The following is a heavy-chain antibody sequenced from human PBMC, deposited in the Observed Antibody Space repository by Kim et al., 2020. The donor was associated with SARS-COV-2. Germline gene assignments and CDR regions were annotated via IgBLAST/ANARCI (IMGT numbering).Heavy chain of an antibody. Sequence: SFQGQVTISADKSISTAYLQWSSLKASDTAMYYCARVPYDFWSGYKGFDPWGQGTLVTVSS. V-gene: IGHV5-51*01. CDR3: ARVPYDFWSGYKGFDP. J-gene: IGHJ5*02. D-gene: IGHD3-3*01.